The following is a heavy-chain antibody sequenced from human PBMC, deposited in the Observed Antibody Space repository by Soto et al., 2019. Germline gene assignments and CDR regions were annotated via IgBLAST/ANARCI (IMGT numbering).Heavy chain of an antibody. D-gene: IGHD6-13*01. CDR2: INHSGST. CDR1: GGSFSGYY. Sequence: PSETLSLTCAVYGGSFSGYYWSWIRQPPGKGLEWIGEINHSGSTNYNPSLKSRVTISVDTSKNQFSLKLSSVTAADTAVYYCARVTRGYSSSWYRAHDAFDIWGQGTMVT. J-gene: IGHJ3*02. V-gene: IGHV4-34*01. CDR3: ARVTRGYSSSWYRAHDAFDI.